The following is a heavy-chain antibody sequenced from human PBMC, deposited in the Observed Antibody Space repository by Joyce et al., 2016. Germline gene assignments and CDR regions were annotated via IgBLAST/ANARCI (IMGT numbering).Heavy chain of an antibody. V-gene: IGHV1-2*06. CDR2: FKPNRGGT. D-gene: IGHD3-10*01. J-gene: IGHJ3*01. Sequence: QVQLVQSGAEVKKPGASVKFSCKASGYIFTGYYMYWLRQAPGQGPEWMGRFKPNRGGTNYAQKFQGRVTMTRDTSISTAYMELSRLRDDDTAVYYCARSYGSGSFDVWGQGTMVIVSS. CDR1: GYIFTGYY. CDR3: ARSYGSGSFDV.